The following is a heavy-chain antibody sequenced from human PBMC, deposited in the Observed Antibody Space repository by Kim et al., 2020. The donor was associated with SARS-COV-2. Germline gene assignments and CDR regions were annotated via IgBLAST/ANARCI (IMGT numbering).Heavy chain of an antibody. Sequence: GGSLRLSCAASGFTFSSYGMHWVRQAPGKGLEWVAVISYDGSNKYYADSVKGRFTISRDNSKNTLYLQMNSLRAEDTAVYYCAKVGHRIAVAGSLDPWGQGTLVTVSS. V-gene: IGHV3-30*18. J-gene: IGHJ5*02. CDR1: GFTFSSYG. CDR3: AKVGHRIAVAGSLDP. CDR2: ISYDGSNK. D-gene: IGHD6-19*01.